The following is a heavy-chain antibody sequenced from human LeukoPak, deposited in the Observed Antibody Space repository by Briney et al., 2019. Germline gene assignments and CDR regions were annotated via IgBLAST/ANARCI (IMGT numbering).Heavy chain of an antibody. CDR2: IYAGGST. CDR3: ARGSTRRSPFDI. CDR1: GFTFSSYS. J-gene: IGHJ3*02. Sequence: GGSLRLSCAASGFTFSSYSMSWVRQAPGKGPEWVSVIYAGGSTYYADSVKGRFTISKDNSQNTLYLQMNTLRAEDTAVYYCARGSTRRSPFDIWGQGTMVIVSS. D-gene: IGHD6-13*01. V-gene: IGHV3-53*01.